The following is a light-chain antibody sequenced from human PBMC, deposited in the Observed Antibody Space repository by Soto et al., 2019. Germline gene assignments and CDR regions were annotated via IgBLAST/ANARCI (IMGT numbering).Light chain of an antibody. CDR3: QQYNNWPPCN. CDR2: GAS. V-gene: IGKV3-15*01. Sequence: EIVMTQSPATLSVSTGERVILSCRASQSVGSNLAGYQQKPGQAPRLLLYGASTRATGIPAMFSGSGSGTEFTLTISEMESEDFAFYYCQQYNNWPPCNVSQGTKLEIK. J-gene: IGKJ2*02. CDR1: QSVGSN.